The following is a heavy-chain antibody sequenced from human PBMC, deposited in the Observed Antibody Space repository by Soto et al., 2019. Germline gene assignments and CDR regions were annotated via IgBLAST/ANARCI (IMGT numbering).Heavy chain of an antibody. CDR1: GYIFTYRY. V-gene: IGHV1-45*02. CDR2: IIPYNGNT. CDR3: AISALDDDGYHYLDS. J-gene: IGHJ5*01. Sequence: QMQLVQSGAEVKKTGSSVKLSCKASGYIFTYRYLYWVRQAPGQALEWMGWIIPYNGNTNYAQKFQDRFSITRESSLSTVYMELRSLTSDDTGMSYCAISALDDDGYHYLDSWGRGTLVTVSS. D-gene: IGHD5-18*01.